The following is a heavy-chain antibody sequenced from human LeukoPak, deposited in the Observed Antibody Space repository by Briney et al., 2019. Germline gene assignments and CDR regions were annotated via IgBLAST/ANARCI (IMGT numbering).Heavy chain of an antibody. D-gene: IGHD4-11*01. J-gene: IGHJ5*02. V-gene: IGHV3-33*01. Sequence: GGSLRLSCAASGFTFTTYGIHFVRQAPGKGLEWVALIWHDGNRQYYADSVKGRFTISRDDSKNTVSLQMNSLRAEDTAIYYCARYLNSNNSNPGWFDPWGQGTLVTVSS. CDR1: GFTFTTYG. CDR2: IWHDGNRQ. CDR3: ARYLNSNNSNPGWFDP.